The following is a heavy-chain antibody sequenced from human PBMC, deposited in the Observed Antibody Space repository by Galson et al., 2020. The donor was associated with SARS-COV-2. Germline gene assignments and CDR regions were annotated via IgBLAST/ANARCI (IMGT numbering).Heavy chain of an antibody. D-gene: IGHD3-22*01. CDR3: ARVVLYYDSSGYYTPDHYFDY. CDR1: GYTFTSYG. Sequence: ASVKVSCKASGYTFTSYGISWVRQAPGQGLEWMGWISAYNGNTNYAQKLQGRVTMTTDTSTSTAYMELRSLRSDDTAVYYCARVVLYYDSSGYYTPDHYFDYWGQGTLVTVSS. V-gene: IGHV1-18*01. CDR2: ISAYNGNT. J-gene: IGHJ4*02.